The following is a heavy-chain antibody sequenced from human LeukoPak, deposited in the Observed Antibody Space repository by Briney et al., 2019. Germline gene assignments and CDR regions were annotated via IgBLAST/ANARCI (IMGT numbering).Heavy chain of an antibody. Sequence: ASVQVSCQVSGYTLTELSMHWVRQAPGKGLEWMGGFDPEDGETIYAQKFQGRVTMTEDTSTDTAYMELSSLRSEDTAVYYCALPVQVVTSFDYWGQGTLVTVSS. V-gene: IGHV1-24*01. J-gene: IGHJ4*02. CDR2: FDPEDGET. D-gene: IGHD3-22*01. CDR3: ALPVQVVTSFDY. CDR1: GYTLTELS.